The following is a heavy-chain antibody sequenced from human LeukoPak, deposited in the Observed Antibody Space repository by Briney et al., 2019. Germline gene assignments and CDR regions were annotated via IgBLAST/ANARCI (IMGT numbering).Heavy chain of an antibody. CDR2: TYYRSKWYN. V-gene: IGHV6-1*01. CDR3: ARGFPSNPVAFDI. Sequence: SQTLSLTCAISGDSVSSNSAIWNWIGHSPSMGFESLVRTYYRSKWYNDYAASVKSRITINPDTSKNQFSLQLNSVTPEDTAVYYCARGFPSNPVAFDIWGQGTMVTVSS. D-gene: IGHD4-11*01. J-gene: IGHJ3*02. CDR1: GDSVSSNSAI.